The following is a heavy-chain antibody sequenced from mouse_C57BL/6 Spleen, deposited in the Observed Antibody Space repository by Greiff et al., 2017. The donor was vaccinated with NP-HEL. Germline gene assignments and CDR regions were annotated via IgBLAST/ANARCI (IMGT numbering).Heavy chain of an antibody. CDR3: AREGTGFFDY. CDR2: INYDGSST. V-gene: IGHV5-16*01. CDR1: GFTFSDYY. Sequence: EVQRVESEGGLVQPGSSMKLSCTASGFTFSDYYMAWVRQVPEKGLEWVANINYDGSSTYYLDSLKSRFIISRDNAKNILYLQMSSLKSEDTATYYCAREGTGFFDYWGQGTTLTVSS. D-gene: IGHD4-1*01. J-gene: IGHJ2*01.